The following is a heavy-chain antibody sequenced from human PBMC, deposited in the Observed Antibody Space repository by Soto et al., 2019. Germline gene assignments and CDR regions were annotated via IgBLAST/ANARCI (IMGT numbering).Heavy chain of an antibody. Sequence: GASVKVSCKGSGYIFSRFGIIWVRQAPGQGLEWMGWISAYNGNTNYAQKFQGRVTLTTDKSTSTAFLEVRSLSSDDTAVYYCAREERDYGYFYGMDVWXQGTTVTVSS. CDR1: GYIFSRFG. D-gene: IGHD4-17*01. CDR2: ISAYNGNT. V-gene: IGHV1-18*01. CDR3: AREERDYGYFYGMDV. J-gene: IGHJ6*02.